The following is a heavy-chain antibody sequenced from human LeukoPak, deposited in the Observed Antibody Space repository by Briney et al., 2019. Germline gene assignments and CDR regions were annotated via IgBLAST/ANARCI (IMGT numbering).Heavy chain of an antibody. J-gene: IGHJ6*03. CDR2: ISYDGSNK. CDR3: AKGIAVAATGYYYYMDV. Sequence: PGRSLRLSCAASGFTFSSYAMHWVRQAPGKGLEWVAVISYDGSNKYYADSVKGRFTISRDNSKNTLYLQMNSLRAEDTAVYYCAKGIAVAATGYYYYMDVWGKGTTVTISS. CDR1: GFTFSSYA. V-gene: IGHV3-30*04. D-gene: IGHD6-19*01.